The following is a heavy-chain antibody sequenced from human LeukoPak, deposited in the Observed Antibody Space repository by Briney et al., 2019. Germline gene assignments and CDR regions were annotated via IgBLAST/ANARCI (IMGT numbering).Heavy chain of an antibody. CDR1: GFTFSSYW. V-gene: IGHV3-74*01. Sequence: GGSLRLSCAASGFTFSSYWMHWVRQAPGKGLVWFSRIKSDGSTNHADSLKGRFTISRDNPKNTLSRQMNSLRAEDTGVYYCARAPSEIGGYYPEYFRHWGQGTLVTVSS. J-gene: IGHJ1*01. CDR3: ARAPSEIGGYYPEYFRH. CDR2: IKSDGST. D-gene: IGHD3-22*01.